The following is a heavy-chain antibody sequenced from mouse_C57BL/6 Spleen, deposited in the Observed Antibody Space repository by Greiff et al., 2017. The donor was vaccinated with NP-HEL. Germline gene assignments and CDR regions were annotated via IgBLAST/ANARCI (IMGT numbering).Heavy chain of an antibody. V-gene: IGHV1-82*01. CDR1: GYAFSSSW. CDR2: IYPGDGDT. Sequence: QVQLQQSGPELVKPGASVKISCKASGYAFSSSWMNWVKQRPGKGLEWIGRIYPGDGDTTYNGKFKGKATLTADKSSSTAYMQLSSLTSEDSAVYCCARAQIYYGTDYWGQGTTLTVSS. D-gene: IGHD2-1*01. CDR3: ARAQIYYGTDY. J-gene: IGHJ2*01.